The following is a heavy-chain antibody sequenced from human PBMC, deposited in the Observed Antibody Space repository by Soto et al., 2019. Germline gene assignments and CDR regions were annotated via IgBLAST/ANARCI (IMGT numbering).Heavy chain of an antibody. CDR2: IYYSGST. Sequence: SETLSLTCTVSGGSISSSSYYWGWIRQPPGKGLEWIGSIYYSGSTYYNPSLKSRVTISVDTSKNQFSLKLSSVTAADTAVYYCARLELPSSFDYWGQGTLVTVS. CDR3: ARLELPSSFDY. J-gene: IGHJ4*02. V-gene: IGHV4-39*01. CDR1: GGSISSSSYY. D-gene: IGHD1-26*01.